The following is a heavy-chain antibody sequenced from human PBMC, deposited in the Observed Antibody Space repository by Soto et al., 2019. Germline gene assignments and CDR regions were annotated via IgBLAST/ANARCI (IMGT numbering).Heavy chain of an antibody. CDR1: GGTFSSYA. D-gene: IGHD3-22*01. Sequence: ASVKVSCKASGGTFSSYAISWVRQAPGQGLEWMGGIIPIFGTANYAQKFQGRVTITADESTSTAYMELSSLRSEDTAVYYCARYRLWSSGYYPKDAFDICGPGTMVTVS. V-gene: IGHV1-69*13. CDR2: IIPIFGTA. CDR3: ARYRLWSSGYYPKDAFDI. J-gene: IGHJ3*02.